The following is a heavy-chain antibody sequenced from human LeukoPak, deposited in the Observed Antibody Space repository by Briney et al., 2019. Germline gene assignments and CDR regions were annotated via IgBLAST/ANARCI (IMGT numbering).Heavy chain of an antibody. CDR1: GYTFTRYY. CDR2: VNPNSGDT. D-gene: IGHD1-26*01. Sequence: ASVKVSCKASGYTFTRYYLHWVRQAPGQGLEWMGCVNPNSGDTNYAPKFQGSVTMTRDTSISRVYMELSRLRSDDTAVYYCARASGSYWWFDSWGQGTLVTVSS. CDR3: ARASGSYWWFDS. V-gene: IGHV1-2*02. J-gene: IGHJ5*01.